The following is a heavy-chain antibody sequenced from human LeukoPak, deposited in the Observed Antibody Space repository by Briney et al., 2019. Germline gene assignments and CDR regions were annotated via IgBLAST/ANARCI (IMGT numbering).Heavy chain of an antibody. CDR3: ATAQVGAPTDF. D-gene: IGHD1-26*01. Sequence: GGSLRLSCTASGFPFSSYAIYWVRQAPGKGLVWVARVLGDGYSISYADSVRGRFTISRDNAKDTLYLHMNSLRPEDTAVYYCATAQVGAPTDFWGQGTRVTVSS. CDR1: GFPFSSYA. J-gene: IGHJ4*02. CDR2: VLGDGYSI. V-gene: IGHV3-74*01.